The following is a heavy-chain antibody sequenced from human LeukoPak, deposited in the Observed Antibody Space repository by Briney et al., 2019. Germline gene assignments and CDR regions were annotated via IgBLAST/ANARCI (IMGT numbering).Heavy chain of an antibody. J-gene: IGHJ4*02. D-gene: IGHD1-26*01. CDR2: IYYSGST. CDR1: GDSINNYF. CDR3: ARGGSYFDY. V-gene: IGHV4-59*01. Sequence: SETLSLTRTVSGDSINNYFWSWIRQPPGKGLEWIGYIYYSGSTNYNPSLKSRVTISVDTSKNQFSLKLSSVTAADAAVYYCARGGSYFDYWGQGTLVTVSS.